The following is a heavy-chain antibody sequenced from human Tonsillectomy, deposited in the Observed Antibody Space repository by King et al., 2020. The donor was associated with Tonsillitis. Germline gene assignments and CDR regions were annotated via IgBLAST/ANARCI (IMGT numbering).Heavy chain of an antibody. V-gene: IGHV3-30*18. CDR3: AKDEYTYGWSALY. J-gene: IGHJ4*02. CDR2: ILSDGSNK. CDR1: GFTFSAYD. D-gene: IGHD3-10*01. Sequence: VQLVESGGGVVQPGRSLRLSCAVSGFTFSAYDMNWVRQAPGKGLEWVAVILSDGSNKYYADSVKGRFTISRDNSKNTLYLQMNSLRAEDTAVYYCAKDEYTYGWSALYWGQGTLVTVSS.